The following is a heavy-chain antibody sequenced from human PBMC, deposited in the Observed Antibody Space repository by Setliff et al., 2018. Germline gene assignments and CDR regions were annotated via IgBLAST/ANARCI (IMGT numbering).Heavy chain of an antibody. J-gene: IGHJ4*02. V-gene: IGHV1-46*01. CDR2: INPSGGST. D-gene: IGHD5-12*01. CDR3: ARDRKGSSGYDSPSYLDH. Sequence: ASVKVSCKASGYTFTSYYMHWVRQAPGQGLEWMGIINPSGGSTSYAQKFQGRVTMTTDTSTSTAYMELRSLRSEDTAVYYCARDRKGSSGYDSPSYLDHWGPGTLVTVSS. CDR1: GYTFTSYY.